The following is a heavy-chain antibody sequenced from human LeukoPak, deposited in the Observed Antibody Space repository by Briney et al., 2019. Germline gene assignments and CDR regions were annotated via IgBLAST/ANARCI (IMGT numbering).Heavy chain of an antibody. CDR2: LRGDGST. D-gene: IGHD4-17*01. CDR3: AKRPSDYGDYVSYFDY. Sequence: GGSLRLSCVASGFTFSSYAMSWVRQAPARGLEWVASLRGDGSTFYADSVKGRFTISRDNSKDTLYLQMNSLRAEDTAVYYCAKRPSDYGDYVSYFDYWGQGTLVTVSS. J-gene: IGHJ4*02. V-gene: IGHV3-23*01. CDR1: GFTFSSYA.